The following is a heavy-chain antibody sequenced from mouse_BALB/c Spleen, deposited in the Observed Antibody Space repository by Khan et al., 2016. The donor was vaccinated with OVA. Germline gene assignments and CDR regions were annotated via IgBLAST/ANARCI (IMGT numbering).Heavy chain of an antibody. V-gene: IGHV1S135*01. Sequence: VQLKESGPEMMEPGASVKISCKASGYSFTSSYIQWVKQSHGKSLEWIGFIDPLNGVTSYNQKFMGKATLTVDISTSTAYMHLSTLTSEDSVVYYCARGRRYVMDFWGQGTSVTVSS. CDR1: GYSFTSSY. J-gene: IGHJ4*01. D-gene: IGHD1-1*01. CDR3: ARGRRYVMDF. CDR2: IDPLNGVT.